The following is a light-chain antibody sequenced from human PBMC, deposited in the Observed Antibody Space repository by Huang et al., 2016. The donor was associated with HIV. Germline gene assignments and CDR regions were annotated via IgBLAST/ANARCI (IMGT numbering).Light chain of an antibody. CDR3: QQANNFPLT. CDR1: QGISNW. J-gene: IGKJ5*01. V-gene: IGKV1D-12*01. CDR2: GAS. Sequence: DIQMTQSPSSVSASVGDRVSITCRASQGISNWLAWYQQKPETAPKLLIYGASNHQDGLPLRFRRTSAGTVFILTINGLQPEDFATYYCQQANNFPLTFGQGTRLDIK.